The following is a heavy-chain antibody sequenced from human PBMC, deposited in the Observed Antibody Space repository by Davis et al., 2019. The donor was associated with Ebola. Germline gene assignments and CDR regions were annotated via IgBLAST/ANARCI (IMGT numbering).Heavy chain of an antibody. CDR2: TYHRSNWYY. D-gene: IGHD3-22*01. CDR1: GDSVPSNSGA. Sequence: SQTLSLTCVISGDSVPSNSGAWHWIRQSPSRGLEWLGKTYHRSNWYYDYAVSVRSRIIINPDTSKNQFSLQLSSVTPEDTAVYYCARDWLYDSSGYYVDYWGQGTLVTVSS. V-gene: IGHV6-1*01. J-gene: IGHJ4*02. CDR3: ARDWLYDSSGYYVDY.